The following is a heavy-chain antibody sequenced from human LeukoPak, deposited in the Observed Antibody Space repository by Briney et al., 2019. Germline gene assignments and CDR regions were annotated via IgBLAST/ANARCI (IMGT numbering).Heavy chain of an antibody. V-gene: IGHV1-2*02. J-gene: IGHJ4*02. CDR2: INPNSGGT. D-gene: IGHD3-22*01. CDR1: GYTFTGYY. CDR3: ARAGPSSGYYYALDY. Sequence: GASVKVSCKASGYTFTGYYMHWVRQAPGQGLEWMGWINPNSGGTNYAQKFQGRVTMTRDTSISTAYMELSRLRSDDTAVYYCARAGPSSGYYYALDYWGQGTLVTVSS.